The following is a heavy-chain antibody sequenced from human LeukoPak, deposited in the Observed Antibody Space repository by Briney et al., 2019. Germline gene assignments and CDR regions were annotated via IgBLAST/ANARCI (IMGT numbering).Heavy chain of an antibody. CDR2: ISYDGSNK. CDR1: GFTFSSYA. Sequence: PGGSLRLSCAASGFTFSSYAMHWVRQAPGKGLEWVAVISYDGSNKYYAHTVKGRFTISRDNAKNSLYLQMNSLRAEATALYYGAKDMYVSSQTSPDYWGQGTLVTVSS. V-gene: IGHV3-30-3*01. D-gene: IGHD6-13*01. J-gene: IGHJ4*02. CDR3: AKDMYVSSQTSPDY.